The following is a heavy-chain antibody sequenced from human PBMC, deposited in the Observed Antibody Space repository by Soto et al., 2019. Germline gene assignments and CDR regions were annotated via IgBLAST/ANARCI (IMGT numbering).Heavy chain of an antibody. CDR3: AREKDWAFDN. D-gene: IGHD3-9*01. Sequence: GGSLRLSCVASGCTFSDYIMVWARQSPGKGLEWISYIFVTSTIIYYADSVKGRFTVSRDNAQNSLSLQMNSLRVEDTGIYYCAREKDWAFDNGGQGTLVTVSS. CDR2: IFVTSTII. J-gene: IGHJ5*02. V-gene: IGHV3-48*04. CDR1: GCTFSDYI.